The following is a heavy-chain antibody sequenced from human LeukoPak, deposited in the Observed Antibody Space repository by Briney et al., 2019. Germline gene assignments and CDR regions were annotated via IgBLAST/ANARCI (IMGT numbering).Heavy chain of an antibody. D-gene: IGHD4-17*01. CDR2: IYYSGNS. CDR1: GGSMNSYY. CDR3: ARQRGWESVTSGYGLDV. V-gene: IGHV4-59*08. Sequence: PSETLSLTCTVSGGSMNSYYWSWIRQSPGKGLDWIGYIYYSGNSNYNPSLKSRVTISADTSKNQFSLRLSSVTAADTAVYYCARQRGWESVTSGYGLDVWGQGTTVSVSS. J-gene: IGHJ6*02.